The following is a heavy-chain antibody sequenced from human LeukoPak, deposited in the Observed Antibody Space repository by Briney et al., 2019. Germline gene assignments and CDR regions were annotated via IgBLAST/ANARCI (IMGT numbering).Heavy chain of an antibody. D-gene: IGHD3-22*01. V-gene: IGHV3-74*01. CDR3: ARDSGYYDSSGYSNFDY. Sequence: GGSLRLSCAASGFTFSSYWMHWVRQAPGKGLVWVSRINSDGSSTSYADSVKGRFTISRDNAKNTLYLQMNSLRAEDTAVYYCARDSGYYDSSGYSNFDYWGQGTLVTVSS. CDR2: INSDGSST. J-gene: IGHJ4*02. CDR1: GFTFSSYW.